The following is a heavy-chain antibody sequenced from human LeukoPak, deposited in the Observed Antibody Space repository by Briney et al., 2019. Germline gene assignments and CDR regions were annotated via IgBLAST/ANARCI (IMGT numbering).Heavy chain of an antibody. V-gene: IGHV4-59*01. CDR2: IYYSGTT. CDR3: ARSTSGYYSKHYYFYMDV. CDR1: GASISSYF. Sequence: SETLSLTCSVSGASISSYFWSWIRQPPGKGLEGIGYIYYSGTTNYNPSLKSRIAISLDTSKKQFSLRMRSVTAADTAVYYCARSTSGYYSKHYYFYMDVWGKGTTVTVSS. J-gene: IGHJ6*03. D-gene: IGHD3-22*01.